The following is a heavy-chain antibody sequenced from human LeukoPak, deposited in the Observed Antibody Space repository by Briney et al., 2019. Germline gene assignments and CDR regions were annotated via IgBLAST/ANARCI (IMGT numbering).Heavy chain of an antibody. CDR2: ISGNGGGT. V-gene: IGHV3-23*01. Sequence: PGGSLRLCCAASGLTFSSYATSWVRQAQGKGLSGDPGISGNGGGTYYGDSVKGRFTISRDNSKNTLYLQMNSLRVGDTAVYYCAKSFGYSRSWFDNWGQGTLVTVSS. D-gene: IGHD6-13*01. CDR3: AKSFGYSRSWFDN. CDR1: GLTFSSYA. J-gene: IGHJ4*02.